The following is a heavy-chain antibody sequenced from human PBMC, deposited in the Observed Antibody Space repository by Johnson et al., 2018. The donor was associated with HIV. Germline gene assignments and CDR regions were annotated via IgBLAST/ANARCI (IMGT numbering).Heavy chain of an antibody. D-gene: IGHD1-26*01. Sequence: VQLVESGGDLVQPGGSLRLSCAASAFTVSSNYMSWVRQAPGKGLEWVSGINWNGGSTGYADSVKGRFTISRDNAKNSLYLQMNSLRVEDTALYYCARDTWDLQDDDAFDIWGQGTMVTVSS. CDR3: ARDTWDLQDDDAFDI. J-gene: IGHJ3*02. V-gene: IGHV3-20*04. CDR1: AFTVSSNY. CDR2: INWNGGST.